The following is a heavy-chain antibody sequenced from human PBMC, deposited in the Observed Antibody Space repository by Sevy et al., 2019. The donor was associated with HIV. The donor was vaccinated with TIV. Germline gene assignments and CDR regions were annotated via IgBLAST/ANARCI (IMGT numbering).Heavy chain of an antibody. J-gene: IGHJ4*02. Sequence: GGSLRLSCAASGFTFSSYSMNWVRQAPGKGLEWVSSISSSSSYIYYADSVKGRFTISRVNAKNSLYLQMNSLRAEDTAVYYCARGDTMVRGVITYWGQGTLVTVSS. D-gene: IGHD3-10*01. CDR1: GFTFSSYS. CDR3: ARGDTMVRGVITY. V-gene: IGHV3-21*01. CDR2: ISSSSSYI.